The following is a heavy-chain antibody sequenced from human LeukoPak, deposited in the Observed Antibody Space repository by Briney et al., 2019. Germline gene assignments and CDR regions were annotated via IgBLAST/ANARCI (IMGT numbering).Heavy chain of an antibody. D-gene: IGHD6-19*01. V-gene: IGHV3-23*01. CDR2: ISGSGAST. CDR1: GLTFSTYA. J-gene: IGHJ5*02. CDR3: AKSGAQWLVQENWFDP. Sequence: GGSLRLSCAASGLTFSTYAMSWVRQAPGKGLEWVSSISGSGASTYYADSVKGRFTISKDTSKNTVHLQMNSLRAEDTAVYYCAKSGAQWLVQENWFDPWGQGTLVTVSS.